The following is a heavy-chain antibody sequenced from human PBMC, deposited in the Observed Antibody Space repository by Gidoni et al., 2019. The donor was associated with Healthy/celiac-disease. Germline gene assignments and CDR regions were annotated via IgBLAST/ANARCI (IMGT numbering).Heavy chain of an antibody. CDR1: GFTFDAYA. Sequence: EVQLAESGGGLVQPGRSLRLSCAASGFTFDAYAMHWVRQAPGKGLEGGSGISWNSGSIGYADSGKGRFTISRDNAKNSLYLQMNSLRAEDTALYYCAKDMETCTNGVCFYYYGMDVWGQGTTVTVSS. J-gene: IGHJ6*02. D-gene: IGHD2-8*01. CDR3: AKDMETCTNGVCFYYYGMDV. V-gene: IGHV3-9*01. CDR2: ISWNSGSI.